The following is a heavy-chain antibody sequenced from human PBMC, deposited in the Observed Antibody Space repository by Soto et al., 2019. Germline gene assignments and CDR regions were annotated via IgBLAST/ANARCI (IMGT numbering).Heavy chain of an antibody. CDR2: IYYSGST. CDR1: GGSISSYY. V-gene: IGHV4-59*01. Sequence: SETLSLTCTVSGGSISSYYWSWIRQPPGKGLEWIGYIYYSGSTNYNPSLKSRVTISVDTSKNQFSLKLSSVTAADTAVYYCARGAGSGWYVSFDYWGQGTLVTVS. J-gene: IGHJ4*02. CDR3: ARGAGSGWYVSFDY. D-gene: IGHD6-19*01.